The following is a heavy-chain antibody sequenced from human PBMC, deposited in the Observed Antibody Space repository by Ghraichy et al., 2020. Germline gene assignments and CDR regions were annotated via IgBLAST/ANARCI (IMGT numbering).Heavy chain of an antibody. V-gene: IGHV3-7*01. CDR2: IAKDGRRE. CDR1: GFSFSVYW. CDR3: ARDATAPNFDS. J-gene: IGHJ4*02. Sequence: GESLNISCEASGFSFSVYWMSWVRQAPGKGLEWVANIAKDGRREYYIDSVKGRFSISRDNTKNSMYQQMNSLRAEDTAVYYCARDATAPNFDSWGQGTLVTVSS. D-gene: IGHD5-18*01.